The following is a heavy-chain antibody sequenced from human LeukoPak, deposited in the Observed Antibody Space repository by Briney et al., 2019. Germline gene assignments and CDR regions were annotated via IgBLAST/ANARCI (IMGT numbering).Heavy chain of an antibody. J-gene: IGHJ6*02. Sequence: SGGSQRLSCAASGFTFSSYSMNWVRQAPGKGLEWVSSISSSNSYIYYADSVKGRFTISRDNAKNSLYLQMNSLRAEDTAVYYCARELEVDTAMDTYYYYGMDVWGQGTTVTVSS. D-gene: IGHD5-18*01. V-gene: IGHV3-21*01. CDR1: GFTFSSYS. CDR2: ISSSNSYI. CDR3: ARELEVDTAMDTYYYYGMDV.